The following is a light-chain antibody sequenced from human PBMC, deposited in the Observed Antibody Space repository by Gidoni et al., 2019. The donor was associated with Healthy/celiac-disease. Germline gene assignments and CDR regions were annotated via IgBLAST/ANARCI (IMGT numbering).Light chain of an antibody. V-gene: IGKV4-1*01. CDR2: WAS. CDR1: QCVLYSSNNTNY. J-gene: IGKJ1*01. CDR3: QQYYSTPPWT. Sequence: DIVMTQSPDSLAVSLGERATINCKSSQCVLYSSNNTNYLAWYQQKPGQPPKLLIYWASTRESGVPDRFSGSGSGTDFTLTISSLQAEDVAVYYCQQYYSTPPWTFGQGTKVEIK.